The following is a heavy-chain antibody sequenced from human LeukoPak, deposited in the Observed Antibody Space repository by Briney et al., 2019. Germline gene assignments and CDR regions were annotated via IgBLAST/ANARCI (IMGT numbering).Heavy chain of an antibody. Sequence: GGSLRLSCAASGFTLSSYWMHWVRQVPGKGLVWVSRINSGGTTTNYTDSVKGRFTISRDNAKNTIDLQMNSLRAEDTAVYYCARSPWYGNTFDIWGQGTMVTVSS. D-gene: IGHD2/OR15-2a*01. J-gene: IGHJ3*02. V-gene: IGHV3-74*01. CDR2: INSGGTTT. CDR1: GFTLSSYW. CDR3: ARSPWYGNTFDI.